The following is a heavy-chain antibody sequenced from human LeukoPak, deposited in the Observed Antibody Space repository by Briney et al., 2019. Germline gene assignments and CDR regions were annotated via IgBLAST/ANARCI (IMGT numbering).Heavy chain of an antibody. CDR3: ARIGGCSSTSCYTYNWFDP. CDR2: ISSSGSTI. Sequence: KSGGSLRLYCAASGFTFSDYYMSWIRQAPGKGLEWVSYISSSGSTIYYADSVKGRFTISRDNAKNSLYLQMNSLRAEDTAVYYCARIGGCSSTSCYTYNWFDPWGQGTLVTVSS. D-gene: IGHD2-2*02. J-gene: IGHJ5*02. CDR1: GFTFSDYY. V-gene: IGHV3-11*01.